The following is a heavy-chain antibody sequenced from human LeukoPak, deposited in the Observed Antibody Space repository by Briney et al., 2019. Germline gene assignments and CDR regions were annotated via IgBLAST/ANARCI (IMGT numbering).Heavy chain of an antibody. CDR2: INPNSGGT. D-gene: IGHD6-13*01. CDR1: GYTFTGYY. V-gene: IGHV1-2*02. CDR3: ARAAAAQSGFDY. Sequence: ASVKVSCKASGYTFTGYYMRWVRQAPGQGLEWMGWINPNSGGTNYAQKFQGRVTMTRDTSISTAYMELSRLRSDDTAVYYCARAAAAQSGFDYWGQGTLVTVSS. J-gene: IGHJ4*02.